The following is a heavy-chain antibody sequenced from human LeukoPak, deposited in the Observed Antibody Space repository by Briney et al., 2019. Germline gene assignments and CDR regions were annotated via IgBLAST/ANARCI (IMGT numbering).Heavy chain of an antibody. CDR2: IYYSGST. D-gene: IGHD4-23*01. V-gene: IGHV4-39*02. Sequence: SETLSLTCIVSGGSISSISSTNYHWGWIRQPPGKGLEWIGSIYYSGSTYYNPSLKSRVTISVDTSKNQFSLKLSSVTAADTALYYCAREMGVVTAHGIDVWGQGTTVTVSS. J-gene: IGHJ6*02. CDR3: AREMGVVTAHGIDV. CDR1: GGSISSISSTNYH.